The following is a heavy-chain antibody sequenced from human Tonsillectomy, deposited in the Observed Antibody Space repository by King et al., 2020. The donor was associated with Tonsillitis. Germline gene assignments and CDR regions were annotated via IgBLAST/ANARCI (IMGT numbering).Heavy chain of an antibody. CDR1: GGSISSSSYY. CDR2: IYYSGRT. D-gene: IGHD3/OR15-3a*01. Sequence: QLQESGPGLVKPSETLSLTCTVSGGSISSSSYYWGWIRQPPGKGLEWIGSIYYSGRTYYNPSLKSRVTISVDTSKNQFSLKLSSVTAADTAVYYCARHGLYKIFDYWGQGTLVTVSS. CDR3: ARHGLYKIFDY. J-gene: IGHJ4*02. V-gene: IGHV4-39*01.